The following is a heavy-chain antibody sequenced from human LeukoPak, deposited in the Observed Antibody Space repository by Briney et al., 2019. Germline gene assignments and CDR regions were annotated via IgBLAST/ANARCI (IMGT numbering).Heavy chain of an antibody. CDR3: AKGRIVGATLGTSHPGDY. V-gene: IGHV3-23*01. CDR2: ISGSGVST. D-gene: IGHD1-26*01. CDR1: GFTFSSYG. J-gene: IGHJ4*02. Sequence: PGGSLRLSCVASGFTFSSYGISWVRQAPGKGLEWVSAISGSGVSTHYADSVKGRFTISRDNSKNTLYLQMNSLRAEDTAVYYCAKGRIVGATLGTSHPGDYWGQGTLVTVSS.